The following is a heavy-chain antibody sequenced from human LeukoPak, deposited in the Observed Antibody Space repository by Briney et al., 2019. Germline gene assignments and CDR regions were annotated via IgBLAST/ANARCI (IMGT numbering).Heavy chain of an antibody. J-gene: IGHJ6*03. CDR1: GYTFTSYA. CDR2: INTNTGNP. CDR3: ARLSSDYYYYYMDV. D-gene: IGHD3-16*02. V-gene: IGHV7-4-1*02. Sequence: ASVKVSCKASGYTFTSYAMNWVRQVPGQGLEWMGWINTNTGNPTYAQGFTGRFVFSLDTSVSTAYLQISSLKAEDTAVYYCARLSSDYYYYYMDVWGKGTTVTVSS.